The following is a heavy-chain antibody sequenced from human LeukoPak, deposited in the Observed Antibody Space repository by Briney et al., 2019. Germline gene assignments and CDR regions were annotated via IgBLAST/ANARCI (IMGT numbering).Heavy chain of an antibody. Sequence: SETLSLTCAVYGGSFSGYYWSWIRQPPGKGLEWIGEINHSGSTNYNPSLKSRVTISVDTSKNQFSLKLSSVTAADTAVYYCAGQTPDYYDSSGYPDYWGQGTLVTVSS. D-gene: IGHD3-22*01. CDR3: AGQTPDYYDSSGYPDY. CDR1: GGSFSGYY. V-gene: IGHV4-34*01. CDR2: INHSGST. J-gene: IGHJ4*02.